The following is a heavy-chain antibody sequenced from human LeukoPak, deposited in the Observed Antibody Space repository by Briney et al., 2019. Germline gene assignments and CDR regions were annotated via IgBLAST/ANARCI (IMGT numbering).Heavy chain of an antibody. Sequence: GGSLRLSCTASGFTFGYHAINWVRQAPGRGLEWVGFIRSKGYSGTTEYATSVKDRFTISRDDSKSIAYLQMNSLKTEDTAVYYCTRDIVSISQPYYFDYWGQGTLVTVTS. V-gene: IGHV3-49*04. CDR3: TRDIVSISQPYYFDY. D-gene: IGHD2-2*01. CDR1: GFTFGYHA. J-gene: IGHJ4*02. CDR2: IRSKGYSGTT.